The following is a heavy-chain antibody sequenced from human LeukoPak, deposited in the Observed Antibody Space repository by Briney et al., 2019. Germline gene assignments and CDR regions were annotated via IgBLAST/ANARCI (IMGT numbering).Heavy chain of an antibody. Sequence: GASVKVSCKASGYTFTGYYMHWVRQAPGQGLEWMGWINPNSGGTNYAQKFQGRVTMTRDTSISTAYMELSRLRSDDTAVYYCAREVTSFTRHYYYYYMDVWGKGTTVTVSS. CDR3: AREVTSFTRHYYYYYMDV. J-gene: IGHJ6*03. CDR2: INPNSGGT. V-gene: IGHV1-2*02. CDR1: GYTFTGYY.